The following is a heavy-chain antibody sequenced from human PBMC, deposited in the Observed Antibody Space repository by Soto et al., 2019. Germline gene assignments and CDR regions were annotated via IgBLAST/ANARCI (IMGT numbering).Heavy chain of an antibody. V-gene: IGHV3-30-3*01. D-gene: IGHD3-3*01. J-gene: IGHJ6*02. CDR1: GFTFLSYP. CDR3: ARDSVLRFSEWLVVDYYYGMDV. Sequence: QVQLVESGGGVFQPGRSLSLSCAASGFTFLSYPMHWVRQAPGKGLEWVAVVSHDGSNQYYADSVKGRFTISRDNSKNTLYMQMNSLRAEDMAVYYCARDSVLRFSEWLVVDYYYGMDVWGQGTTVTVSS. CDR2: VSHDGSNQ.